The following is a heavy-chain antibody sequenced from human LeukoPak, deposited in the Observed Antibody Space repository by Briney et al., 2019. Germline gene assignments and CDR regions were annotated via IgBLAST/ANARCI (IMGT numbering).Heavy chain of an antibody. CDR1: GFTFSSYG. D-gene: IGHD3-16*01. V-gene: IGHV3-30*18. Sequence: PGGSLRLSCAASGFTFSSYGMHWVRQAPGKGLEWVAVISYDGSNKYYADSVKGRFTISRDNSKNTLYLQMSSLRAEDTAVYYCAKFAKAITPGLGEPADYWGQGTLVTVSS. CDR3: AKFAKAITPGLGEPADY. J-gene: IGHJ4*02. CDR2: ISYDGSNK.